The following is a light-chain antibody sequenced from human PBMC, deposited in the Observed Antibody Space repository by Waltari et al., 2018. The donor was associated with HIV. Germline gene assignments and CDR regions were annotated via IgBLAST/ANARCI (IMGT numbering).Light chain of an antibody. Sequence: DIQMTQSPATLSASVGERVTITCRASRRIRNWLALYQQKPGKAPTLLIYKVSTLESGVPSRFSGSGSGTEFTLTSSSLQPDDSATYVCQQFNYFWTFGQGTKLEIK. CDR3: QQFNYFWT. V-gene: IGKV1-5*03. J-gene: IGKJ1*01. CDR2: KVS. CDR1: RRIRNW.